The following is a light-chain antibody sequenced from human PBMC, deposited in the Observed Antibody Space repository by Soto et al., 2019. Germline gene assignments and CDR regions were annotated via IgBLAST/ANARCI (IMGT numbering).Light chain of an antibody. CDR1: SSNIGSNT. CDR3: AAWDDSLNGYV. J-gene: IGLJ1*01. V-gene: IGLV1-44*01. CDR2: TNN. Sequence: QSVLTQPPSASGTPGQRVTISCSGSSSNIGSNTVNWYQQLPGTAPKLLIYTNNQRPSGVPDRFSGSKSGTSASLAISWLQSEDEADYYRAAWDDSLNGYVFGTGTKVTVL.